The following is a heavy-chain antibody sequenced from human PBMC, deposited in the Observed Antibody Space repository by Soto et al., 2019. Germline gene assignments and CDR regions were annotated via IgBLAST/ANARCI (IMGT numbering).Heavy chain of an antibody. CDR1: GFSLSTSGMC. CDR3: ARAVVVVAATDYYYGMDV. D-gene: IGHD2-15*01. CDR2: IDWDDDK. V-gene: IGHV2-70*11. J-gene: IGHJ6*02. Sequence: SGPTLVNPTQTLTLTCTFSGFSLSTSGMCVSWIRQPPGKALEWLARIDWDDDKYYSTSLKTRLTISKDTSKNQLVLTMTNMDPVDTATYYCARAVVVVAATDYYYGMDVWGQGTTVTVSS.